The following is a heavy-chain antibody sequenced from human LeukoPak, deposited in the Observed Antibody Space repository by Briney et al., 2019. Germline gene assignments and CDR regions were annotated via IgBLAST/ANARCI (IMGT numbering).Heavy chain of an antibody. Sequence: SETLSLTCTVSGGSISSGDYYWSWIRQPPGKGLEWIGYIYYSGSTNYNPSLKSRVTISVDTSKNQFSLKLSSVTAADTAVYYCARLRKEQWLVPDFDYWGQGTLVTVSS. CDR2: IYYSGST. D-gene: IGHD6-19*01. CDR1: GGSISSGDYY. CDR3: ARLRKEQWLVPDFDY. J-gene: IGHJ4*02. V-gene: IGHV4-61*08.